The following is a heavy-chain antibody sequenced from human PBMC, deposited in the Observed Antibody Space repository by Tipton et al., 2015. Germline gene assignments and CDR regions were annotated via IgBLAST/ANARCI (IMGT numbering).Heavy chain of an antibody. CDR1: GYPFPSYS. D-gene: IGHD1-26*01. Sequence: QLVQSGGEVKKPGASVKVSCKASGYPFPSYSITWVRQAPGRGLEWLGWISGYNGYTQHVQNLQSRVTMTTDTSTSTAYMELRSLRSDDTAVYYCVRDQGGRSDHWGQGTLVTVSS. CDR2: ISGYNGYT. J-gene: IGHJ4*02. V-gene: IGHV1-18*01. CDR3: VRDQGGRSDH.